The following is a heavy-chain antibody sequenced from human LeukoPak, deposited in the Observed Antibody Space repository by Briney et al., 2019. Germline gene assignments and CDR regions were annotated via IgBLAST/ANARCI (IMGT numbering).Heavy chain of an antibody. J-gene: IGHJ6*03. CDR3: ARFKNWNDVVNYMDV. CDR2: ISGSGDRT. Sequence: GGSLRLSCAASGFTFSSSAMNWVRQAPGKGLEWVSTISGSGDRTYYADSVKGRFTISRDNAKNSLYLQMNSLRAEDTAVYYCARFKNWNDVVNYMDVWGKGTTVTISS. D-gene: IGHD1-1*01. V-gene: IGHV3-23*01. CDR1: GFTFSSSA.